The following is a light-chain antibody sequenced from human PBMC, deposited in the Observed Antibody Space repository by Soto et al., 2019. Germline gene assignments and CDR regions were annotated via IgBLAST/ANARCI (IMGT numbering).Light chain of an antibody. CDR1: SSDVGGYNY. V-gene: IGLV2-14*01. CDR2: DVN. CDR3: SSYSSAGPNF. J-gene: IGLJ1*01. Sequence: QSALTQPASVSGSPGQSITISCTGTSSDVGGYNYVSWYQQHPGKAPKLMIYDVNNRPSGVSNRFSGSKSANTASLTIFGPKAADEANYNCSSYSSAGPNFYGTGTK.